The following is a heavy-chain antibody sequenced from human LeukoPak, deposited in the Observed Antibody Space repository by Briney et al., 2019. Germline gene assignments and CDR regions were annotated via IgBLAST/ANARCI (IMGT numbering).Heavy chain of an antibody. D-gene: IGHD2-2*01. Sequence: GGSLRLSCAASGFSFSSDWMSWVRQAPGKGLEWVANIKQDGSEQNYVDSVKGRFTISGDNTKNSLYLQMNSLRAEDTAVYYCASTNSLDYWGQGTLVTVSS. J-gene: IGHJ4*02. CDR1: GFSFSSDW. V-gene: IGHV3-7*01. CDR2: IKQDGSEQ. CDR3: ASTNSLDY.